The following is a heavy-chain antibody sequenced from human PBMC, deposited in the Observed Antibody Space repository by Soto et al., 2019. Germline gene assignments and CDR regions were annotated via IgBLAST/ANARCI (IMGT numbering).Heavy chain of an antibody. Sequence: NPSETLSLTCAVYGGSFSGYYWSWIRQTPGKGLEWIGEINHSGSTNYNPSLKSRVTISVDTSKNLFSLKLSSVAAADTAVYYCTRGYCTSNSCHYYYDYWGQGTPVTVSS. CDR1: GGSFSGYY. V-gene: IGHV4-34*01. CDR3: TRGYCTSNSCHYYYDY. J-gene: IGHJ4*02. CDR2: INHSGST. D-gene: IGHD2-2*01.